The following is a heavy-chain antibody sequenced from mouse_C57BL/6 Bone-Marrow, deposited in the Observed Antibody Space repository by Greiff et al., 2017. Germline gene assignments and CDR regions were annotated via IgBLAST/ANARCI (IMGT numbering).Heavy chain of an antibody. Sequence: VQLQQSGAELVKPGASVKLSCTASGFNIKDYYMHWVKQRTEQGLEWIGRIDPEDGETKYAPQFQGKATITADTSSNTAYLQLSSLTSEDTAVYYCARLYGNFAYWGQGTLVTVSA. CDR3: ARLYGNFAY. J-gene: IGHJ3*01. CDR1: GFNIKDYY. D-gene: IGHD2-1*01. CDR2: IDPEDGET. V-gene: IGHV14-2*01.